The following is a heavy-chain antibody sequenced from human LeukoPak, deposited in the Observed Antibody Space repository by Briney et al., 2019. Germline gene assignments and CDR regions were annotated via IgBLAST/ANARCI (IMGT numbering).Heavy chain of an antibody. D-gene: IGHD2-2*01. CDR1: GGSSFSDYY. Sequence: SETLSLTCAVYGGSSFSDYYWSWIRQPPGKGLEWIGELNQSGSTNYNPSLKSRVAISAGTSKNQFSLRVNSVIAADTAVYYCTGGPPSRSFTLGPAGDVMNVWGKGPRSPSPQ. J-gene: IGHJ6*04. CDR3: TGGPPSRSFTLGPAGDVMNV. V-gene: IGHV4-34*01. CDR2: LNQSGST.